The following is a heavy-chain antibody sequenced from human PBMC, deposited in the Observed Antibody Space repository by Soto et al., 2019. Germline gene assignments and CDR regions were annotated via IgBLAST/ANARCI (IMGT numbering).Heavy chain of an antibody. CDR1: DFNVGSVY. CDR2: IFVGYDP. CDR3: ARLLGRSYNFRHHYALDV. J-gene: IGHJ6*02. V-gene: IGHV3-53*02. Sequence: VHLVETGGGLVPPGGSLRLSCAASDFNVGSVYLSWVRQSPGKGLEWVSVIFVGYDPYYADSVKGRFTVSKDISLNTVYLQMDSLRAEDTAIYYCARLLGRSYNFRHHYALDVWGQGTAVTVSS. D-gene: IGHD7-27*01.